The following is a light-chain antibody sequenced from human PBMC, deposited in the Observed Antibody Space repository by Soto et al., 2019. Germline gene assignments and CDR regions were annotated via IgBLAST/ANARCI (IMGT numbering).Light chain of an antibody. J-gene: IGKJ3*01. CDR3: QHYGGSPSFT. CDR1: QSVSSSY. Sequence: IVLTQSPGTLSLSPGERATLSCRASQSVSSSYLGWYQQKPGQAPRLLTYGASGRATGIPDRFSGSGSGTDFTLTISRLEPDDFAVYYCQHYGGSPSFTFGPGTKVDIK. V-gene: IGKV3-20*01. CDR2: GAS.